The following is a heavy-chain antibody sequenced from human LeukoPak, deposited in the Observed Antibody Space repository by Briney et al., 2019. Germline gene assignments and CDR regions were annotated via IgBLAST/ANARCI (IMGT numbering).Heavy chain of an antibody. CDR3: ARVTSFSGYAVYYFDY. Sequence: PSETLSLTCTVSGGSISSYYWSWIRQPPGKGLEWIGSIYYSGSTYYNPSLKSRVTITVDTSKNQFSLKLSSVTAADTAVYYCARVTSFSGYAVYYFDYWGQGTLVTVSS. CDR2: IYYSGST. CDR1: GGSISSYY. D-gene: IGHD5-12*01. V-gene: IGHV4-39*07. J-gene: IGHJ4*02.